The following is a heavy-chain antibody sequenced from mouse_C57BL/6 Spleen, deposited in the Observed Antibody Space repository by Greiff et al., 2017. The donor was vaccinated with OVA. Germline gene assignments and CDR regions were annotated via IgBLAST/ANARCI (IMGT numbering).Heavy chain of an antibody. D-gene: IGHD2-1*01. V-gene: IGHV1-82*01. J-gene: IGHJ3*01. Sequence: VQLQQSGPELVKPGASVKISCKASGYAFSSSWMNWVKQRPGKGLEWIGRIYPGDGDTNYNGKFKGKATLTADKSSRTAYMQLSSLTSEDAAVYFCAREEGYGNYGTFAYWGKGTLVTVSA. CDR1: GYAFSSSW. CDR3: AREEGYGNYGTFAY. CDR2: IYPGDGDT.